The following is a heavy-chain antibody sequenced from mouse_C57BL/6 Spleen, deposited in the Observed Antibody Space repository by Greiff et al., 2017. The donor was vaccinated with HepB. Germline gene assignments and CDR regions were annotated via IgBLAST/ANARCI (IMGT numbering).Heavy chain of an antibody. CDR2: IRSKSSNYAT. CDR3: VRETITTVVEGLYWYFDV. D-gene: IGHD1-1*01. Sequence: EVKVVESGGGLVQPKGSLKLSCAASGFTFNTYAMHWVRQAPGKGLEWVARIRSKSSNYATYYADSVKDRFTISRDDSQSMLYLQMNNLKTEDTAMYYCVRETITTVVEGLYWYFDVWGTGTTVTVSS. V-gene: IGHV10-3*01. J-gene: IGHJ1*03. CDR1: GFTFNTYA.